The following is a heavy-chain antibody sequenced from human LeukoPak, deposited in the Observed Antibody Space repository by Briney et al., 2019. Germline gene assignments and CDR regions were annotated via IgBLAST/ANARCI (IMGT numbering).Heavy chain of an antibody. V-gene: IGHV3-30*02. D-gene: IGHD3-22*01. CDR2: IRYDGSNK. CDR3: TTRYRIVVVNEDY. J-gene: IGHJ4*02. CDR1: GFTFSSYG. Sequence: GGSLRLSCAASGFTFSSYGMHWVRQAPGKGLEWVAFIRYDGSNKYYADSVKGRFTISRDDSKNTVYLQMNSLKAEDTAVYYCTTRYRIVVVNEDYWGQGTLVTVSS.